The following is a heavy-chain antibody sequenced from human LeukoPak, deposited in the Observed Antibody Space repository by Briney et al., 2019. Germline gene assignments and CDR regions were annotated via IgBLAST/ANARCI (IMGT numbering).Heavy chain of an antibody. Sequence: SETLSLTCTVSGASISESSRSWGWIRQRPGKGLEWIGTIYSSGSSYYNPSLKRRVTLSVDKSKNQFSLNLSSVTAADTAVYYCARHSICYDFSGYPADETPFGYWGQGTQVIVSS. CDR3: ARHSICYDFSGYPADETPFGY. V-gene: IGHV4-39*01. D-gene: IGHD3-22*01. CDR2: IYSSGSS. CDR1: GASISESSRS. J-gene: IGHJ4*02.